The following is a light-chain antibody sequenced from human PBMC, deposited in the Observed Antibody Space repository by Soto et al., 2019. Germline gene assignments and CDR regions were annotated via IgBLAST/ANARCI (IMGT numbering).Light chain of an antibody. V-gene: IGKV3-11*01. J-gene: IGKJ5*01. Sequence: EIVLTQSAASLCLCPGERASLXCRASQSISSNLDWYQQKPGEAPRLLIYDASNRATGSPARFSGSGSGTDFTRPISSLEPEDFAVYYGQQRSNWPITFGQGTRLEIK. CDR2: DAS. CDR1: QSISSN. CDR3: QQRSNWPIT.